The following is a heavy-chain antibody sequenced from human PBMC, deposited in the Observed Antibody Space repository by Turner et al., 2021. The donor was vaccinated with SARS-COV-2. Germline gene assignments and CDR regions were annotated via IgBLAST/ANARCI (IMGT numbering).Heavy chain of an antibody. Sequence: QVQLVESGGGVVQPGRSLRLSCAASGFTFSSYGMHWVRQAPGKGLEWVAVISYDGSNKYYADSVKGRFTISRDNSKNTLYLQMNSLRAEDTAVYYCAKDLGQLDWFDPWGQETLVTVSS. V-gene: IGHV3-30*18. CDR1: GFTFSSYG. CDR2: ISYDGSNK. D-gene: IGHD6-13*01. J-gene: IGHJ5*02. CDR3: AKDLGQLDWFDP.